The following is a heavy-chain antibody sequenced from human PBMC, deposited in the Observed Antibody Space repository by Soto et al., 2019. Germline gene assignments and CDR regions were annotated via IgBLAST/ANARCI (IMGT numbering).Heavy chain of an antibody. V-gene: IGHV3-21*01. CDR2: ISSSSSYI. CDR3: ARGAPSMVYVPDVDY. J-gene: IGHJ4*02. CDR1: GFTFSSYS. Sequence: GGSLRLSCAASGFTFSSYSMNWVRQAPGKGLEWVSSISSSSSYIYYADSVKGRFTISRDNAKNSLYLQMNSLRAEDTAVYYCARGAPSMVYVPDVDYWGQGTLVTVSS. D-gene: IGHD2-8*01.